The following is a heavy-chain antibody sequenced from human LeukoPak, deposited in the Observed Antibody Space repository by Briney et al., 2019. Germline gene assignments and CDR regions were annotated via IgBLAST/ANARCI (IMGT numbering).Heavy chain of an antibody. D-gene: IGHD3-10*01. CDR2: IRSKTYGETT. V-gene: IGHV3-49*04. J-gene: IGHJ6*04. CDR3: SRADYYGSGSPISLDV. CDR1: GFTFSDYY. Sequence: GGSLRLSCAASGFTFSDYYMSWVRQAPGKGLEWVGFIRSKTYGETTEYAASVKGRFTISRDDSKSIAYLQMNSLKTEDTAVYYCSRADYYGSGSPISLDVRGKGTTVTVSS.